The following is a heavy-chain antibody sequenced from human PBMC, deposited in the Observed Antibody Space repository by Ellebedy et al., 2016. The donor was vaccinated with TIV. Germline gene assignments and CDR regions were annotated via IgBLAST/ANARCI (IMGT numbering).Heavy chain of an antibody. V-gene: IGHV3-48*04. CDR1: GFTFSSHS. J-gene: IGHJ2*01. CDR2: ISSSRSTI. D-gene: IGHD4-17*01. CDR3: ARKVPAPTTVPPNWYFDL. Sequence: GESLKISCAASGFTFSSHSMNWVRQAPGKGLEWVSYISSSRSTIYYADSVKGRFAISRDNAKNSLYLQMNSLRAEDTAVYYCARKVPAPTTVPPNWYFDLWGRGTLVTVSS.